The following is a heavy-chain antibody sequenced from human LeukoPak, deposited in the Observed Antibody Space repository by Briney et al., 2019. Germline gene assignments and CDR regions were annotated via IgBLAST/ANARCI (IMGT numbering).Heavy chain of an antibody. Sequence: ASVKVSCKASGYTFTGYYMHWVRQAPGQGLEWMGRINPNSGGTNYAQKFQGRVTMTRDTSISTAYMELSRLRSDDTAVYYCAGGHYYGSGSYDYWGQGTLVTVSS. D-gene: IGHD3-10*01. CDR3: AGGHYYGSGSYDY. CDR2: INPNSGGT. CDR1: GYTFTGYY. V-gene: IGHV1-2*06. J-gene: IGHJ4*02.